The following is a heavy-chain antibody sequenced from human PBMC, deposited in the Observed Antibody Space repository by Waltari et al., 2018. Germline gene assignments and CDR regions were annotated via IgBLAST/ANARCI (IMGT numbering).Heavy chain of an antibody. V-gene: IGHV3-7*03. D-gene: IGHD6-6*01. CDR2: IKEDGSEK. Sequence: EVQLVESGGGLVQPGGSLRLSCAASGFTFTSYWMSCVRQAPGKVQEFVANIKEDGSEKNYVDSVKRRFIISRDNAKNSVYLQMNSLRVEDTAVYYCAREARSPTNWGQGTLVTASS. CDR1: GFTFTSYW. CDR3: AREARSPTN. J-gene: IGHJ4*02.